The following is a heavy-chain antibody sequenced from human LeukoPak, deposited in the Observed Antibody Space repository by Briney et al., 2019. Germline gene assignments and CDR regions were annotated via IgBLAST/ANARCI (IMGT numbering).Heavy chain of an antibody. CDR3: ARRYSKLGDTRDAFDI. Sequence: KPGESLKISCRGSGYTFANYWIAWVRQMPGKGLEWMGHIYPRDSDTTYNPAFPGQVTFSADTSINIASLQLRGLKASDTAIYYCARRYSKLGDTRDAFDIWGQGTMVTVSS. CDR2: IYPRDSDT. D-gene: IGHD3-16*01. V-gene: IGHV5-51*03. CDR1: GYTFANYW. J-gene: IGHJ3*02.